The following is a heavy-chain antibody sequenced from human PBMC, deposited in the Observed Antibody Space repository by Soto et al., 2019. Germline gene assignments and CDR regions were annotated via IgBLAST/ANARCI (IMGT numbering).Heavy chain of an antibody. J-gene: IGHJ4*02. CDR3: AREPYYDFWSGYTSYFAY. Sequence: ASVKVSCKASGYTFTSYYMHWVRQAPGQGLEWMGIINPSGGSTSYAQKFQGRVTMTRDTSTSTVYMELSSLRSEDTAVYYCAREPYYDFWSGYTSYFAYWGQGTLVTVSS. CDR1: GYTFTSYY. D-gene: IGHD3-3*01. V-gene: IGHV1-46*01. CDR2: INPSGGST.